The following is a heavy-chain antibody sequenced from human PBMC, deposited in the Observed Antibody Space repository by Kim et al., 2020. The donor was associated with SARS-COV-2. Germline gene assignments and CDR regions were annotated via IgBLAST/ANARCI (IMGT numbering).Heavy chain of an antibody. J-gene: IGHJ4*02. D-gene: IGHD6-13*01. Sequence: SETLSLTCAVSGGSITSSNWWSWIRQPPGKGLEWIGEIYHSGSTNYNPSLKSRVTISVDKSKNQFSLKLSSVTAADTAVYYCARRTGYSSSWVDYWGQGTLVTVSS. CDR3: ARRTGYSSSWVDY. V-gene: IGHV4-4*02. CDR2: IYHSGST. CDR1: GGSITSSNW.